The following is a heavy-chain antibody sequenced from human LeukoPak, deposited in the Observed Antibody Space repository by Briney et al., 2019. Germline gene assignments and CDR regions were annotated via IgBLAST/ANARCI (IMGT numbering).Heavy chain of an antibody. CDR3: AKVGGPLYYYDSSGYYHFDY. CDR2: ISGSGGST. J-gene: IGHJ4*02. V-gene: IGHV3-23*01. Sequence: GGSLRLSCAASGFTFSSYAMSWVRQAPGKGLEWVSAISGSGGSTYYADSVKGRFTISRDNPKNTLYLQMNSLRAEDTAVYYCAKVGGPLYYYDSSGYYHFDYWGQGTLVTVSS. CDR1: GFTFSSYA. D-gene: IGHD3-22*01.